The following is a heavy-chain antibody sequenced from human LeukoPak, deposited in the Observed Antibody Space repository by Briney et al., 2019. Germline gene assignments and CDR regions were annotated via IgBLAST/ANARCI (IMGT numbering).Heavy chain of an antibody. J-gene: IGHJ2*01. CDR1: GGSISSGSYY. Sequence: SETLSLTCTVSGGSISSGSYYWSWIRQPAGKGLEWIGRIYTSGSTNYNPSLKSRVTISVDTSKNQFSLKLSSATAADTAVYYCARELKARRYFDLWGRGTLVTVSS. CDR3: ARELKARRYFDL. CDR2: IYTSGST. V-gene: IGHV4-61*02. D-gene: IGHD4/OR15-4a*01.